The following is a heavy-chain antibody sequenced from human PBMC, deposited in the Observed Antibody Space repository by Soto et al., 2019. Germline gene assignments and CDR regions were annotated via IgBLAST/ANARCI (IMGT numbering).Heavy chain of an antibody. V-gene: IGHV3-33*01. CDR2: IWYDGSNK. D-gene: IGHD5-18*01. CDR1: GFTFSTYG. Sequence: QVQLVESGGGVVQPGKSLRLSCTASGFTFSTYGMHWVRQAPGKGLEWVAVIWYDGSNKYHGDSLKGRFTISRDNSKNTLYLQMTHLTDEDTGGYYCGRGGALGDTAVVDSWGQGTLVTVSS. J-gene: IGHJ4*02. CDR3: GRGGALGDTAVVDS.